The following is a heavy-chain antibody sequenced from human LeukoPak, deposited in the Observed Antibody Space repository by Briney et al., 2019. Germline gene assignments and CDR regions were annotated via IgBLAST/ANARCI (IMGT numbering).Heavy chain of an antibody. CDR3: ATGGSYYIGVDY. J-gene: IGHJ4*02. CDR2: FDPEDGET. CDR1: GYTLTELS. Sequence: ASVKVSCKVSGYTLTELSMHWVRQAPGKGLEWMGGFDPEDGETIYAQKFQGRVTMTEDTSTDTAYMELSSLRSEDTAVYYCATGGSYYIGVDYWGQGALVTVSS. V-gene: IGHV1-24*01. D-gene: IGHD1-26*01.